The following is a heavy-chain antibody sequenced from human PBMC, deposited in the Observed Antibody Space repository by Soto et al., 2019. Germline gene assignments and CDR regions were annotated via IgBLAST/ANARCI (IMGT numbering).Heavy chain of an antibody. D-gene: IGHD6-19*01. J-gene: IGHJ5*02. CDR1: GGSLNNFY. CDR3: ARSSHKESWFDP. Sequence: PSETLSLTCSVSGGSLNNFYWNWIRQTAGKGLEWIGRIHASGNTNYNPSLKSRATLSVDTSKNQFSLKVRSVTAADTAVYYCARSSHKESWFDPWGQGTVVTVSS. CDR2: IHASGNT. V-gene: IGHV4-4*07.